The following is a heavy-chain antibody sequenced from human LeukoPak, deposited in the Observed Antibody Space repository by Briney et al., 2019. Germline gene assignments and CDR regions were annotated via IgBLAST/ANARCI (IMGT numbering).Heavy chain of an antibody. Sequence: GGSLRLSCAASGFTFSSYEMNWVRQAPGKGLEWVSYISSSGSTIYYADSVKGRFTISRDNAKNSLYLQMNSLRAEDTALYYCARDLLRYYYYMDVWGKGTTVTVSS. CDR1: GFTFSSYE. D-gene: IGHD2-15*01. J-gene: IGHJ6*03. CDR2: ISSSGSTI. CDR3: ARDLLRYYYYMDV. V-gene: IGHV3-48*03.